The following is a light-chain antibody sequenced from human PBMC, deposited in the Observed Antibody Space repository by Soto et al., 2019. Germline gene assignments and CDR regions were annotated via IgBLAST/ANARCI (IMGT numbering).Light chain of an antibody. CDR2: AAS. CDR3: QQLNSYPLT. Sequence: DIQLTQSPSFLSASVGDRVTITCRASQGVGSYLSWYQQRPGKAPKILIYAASTLQTGVPSRFSGSGSGTEFTLTISSLQPEDFASYYCQQLNSYPLTFGGGTKVEIK. J-gene: IGKJ4*01. CDR1: QGVGSY. V-gene: IGKV1-9*01.